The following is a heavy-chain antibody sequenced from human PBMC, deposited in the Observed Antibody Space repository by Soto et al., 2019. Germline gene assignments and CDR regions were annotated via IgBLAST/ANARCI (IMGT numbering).Heavy chain of an antibody. Sequence: PSETLSLTCAVSGGSISSGGYSWSWIRQPPGKGLEWIGYIYHSGSTYYNPSLKSRVTISVDRSKNQFSLKLSSVTAADTAVYYCARAVRRVASYFDYWGQGTLVTVSS. CDR1: GGSISSGGYS. CDR3: ARAVRRVASYFDY. J-gene: IGHJ4*02. D-gene: IGHD5-12*01. CDR2: IYHSGST. V-gene: IGHV4-30-2*01.